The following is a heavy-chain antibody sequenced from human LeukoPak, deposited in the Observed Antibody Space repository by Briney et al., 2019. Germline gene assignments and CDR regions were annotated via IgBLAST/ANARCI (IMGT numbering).Heavy chain of an antibody. V-gene: IGHV5-51*01. CDR3: VAWHIGSGWYYFDY. D-gene: IGHD6-19*01. Sequence: GESLNISLKGSRYRFTTYWIGWVRQMPGKGLEWMGIIYPGDSDTRYSPSFQGQVTTSADKSISTADLQWSSLKASDTAMYYCVAWHIGSGWYYFDYSGQGTLVTVSS. CDR1: RYRFTTYW. CDR2: IYPGDSDT. J-gene: IGHJ4*02.